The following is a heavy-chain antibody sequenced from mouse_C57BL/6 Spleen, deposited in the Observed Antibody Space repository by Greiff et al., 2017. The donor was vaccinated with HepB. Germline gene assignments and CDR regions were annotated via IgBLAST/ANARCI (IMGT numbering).Heavy chain of an antibody. V-gene: IGHV1-26*01. CDR1: GYTFTDYY. Sequence: EVQLQQSGPELVKPGASVKISCKASGYTFTDYYMNWVKQSHGKSLEWIGDINPNNGGTSYNQKFKGKATLTVDKSPSTAYMELRSLTSEDSAVYYCARYGYETLDYWGQGTTLTVSS. CDR2: INPNNGGT. J-gene: IGHJ2*01. D-gene: IGHD2-2*01. CDR3: ARYGYETLDY.